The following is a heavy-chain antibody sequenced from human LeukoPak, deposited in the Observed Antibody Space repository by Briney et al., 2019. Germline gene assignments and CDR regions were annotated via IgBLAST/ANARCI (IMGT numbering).Heavy chain of an antibody. D-gene: IGHD2-15*01. Sequence: SETLSLTCTVSGGSIRSSTNYWGWIRQPPGKGLEWIGSIYSSGSTYYNPSLRGPVTVSVDTSKNQFSLNLSSVTAADTAVYYCARSSSGGSCFDSWGQGTLVTVSS. CDR2: IYSSGST. J-gene: IGHJ4*02. CDR1: GGSIRSSTNY. CDR3: ARSSSGGSCFDS. V-gene: IGHV4-39*01.